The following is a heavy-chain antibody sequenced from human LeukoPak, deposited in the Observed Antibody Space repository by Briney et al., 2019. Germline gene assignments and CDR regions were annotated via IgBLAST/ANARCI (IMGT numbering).Heavy chain of an antibody. D-gene: IGHD2-2*01. J-gene: IGHJ2*01. CDR3: ARHFVVVPAAAYWYFDL. CDR1: GGSISSYY. Sequence: SETLSLTCTVSGGSISSYYWSWIRQPPGKGLEWIGYIYYSGGTNYNPSLKSRVTISVDTSKNQFSLKLSSVTAADTAVYYCARHFVVVPAAAYWYFDLWGRGTLVTVSS. CDR2: IYYSGGT. V-gene: IGHV4-59*08.